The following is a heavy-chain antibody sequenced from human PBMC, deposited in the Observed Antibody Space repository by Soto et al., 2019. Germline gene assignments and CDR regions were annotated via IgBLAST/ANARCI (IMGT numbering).Heavy chain of an antibody. CDR1: GGTFSSYA. J-gene: IGHJ6*02. Sequence: SVKVSCKASGGTFSSYAISWVRQAPGQGLEWMGGIIPIFGTANYAQKFQGRVTITADESTSTAYMELSSLRSEDTAAYYCARVGRSIAARLKAYYYYGMDVWGQGTTVTVSS. V-gene: IGHV1-69*13. CDR2: IIPIFGTA. D-gene: IGHD6-6*01. CDR3: ARVGRSIAARLKAYYYYGMDV.